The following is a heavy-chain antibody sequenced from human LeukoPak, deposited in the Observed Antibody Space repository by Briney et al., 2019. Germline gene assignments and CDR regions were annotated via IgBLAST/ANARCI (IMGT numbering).Heavy chain of an antibody. D-gene: IGHD3-10*02. Sequence: PGGSLRLSCAASGFTFSSHWMSWVRQAPGKGLEWVANIKQDGSVKQYVDFVKGRFTISRDNAKNSLYLQMNSLRAEDTAVYYCAELGITMIGGVWGKGTTVTISS. CDR1: GFTFSSHW. J-gene: IGHJ6*04. CDR3: AELGITMIGGV. V-gene: IGHV3-7*01. CDR2: IKQDGSVK.